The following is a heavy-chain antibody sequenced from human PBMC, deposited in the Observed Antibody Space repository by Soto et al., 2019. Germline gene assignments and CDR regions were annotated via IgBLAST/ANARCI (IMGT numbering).Heavy chain of an antibody. J-gene: IGHJ4*02. CDR3: ARGGGSDFDY. CDR2: IYYSGST. CDR1: GGSVSSGSYY. V-gene: IGHV4-61*01. Sequence: SETLSLTCTVSGGSVSSGSYYWSWIRQPPGKGLEWIGYIYYSGSTNYNPSLKSRVTISVDTSKNQFSLKLSSVTAADTAVYYCARGGGSDFDYWGQGTLVTVSS. D-gene: IGHD3-10*01.